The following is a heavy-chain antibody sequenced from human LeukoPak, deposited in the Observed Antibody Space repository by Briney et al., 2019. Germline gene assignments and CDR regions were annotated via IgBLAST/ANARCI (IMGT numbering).Heavy chain of an antibody. V-gene: IGHV4-59*01. CDR3: AAAAPDYYYYMDV. CDR2: IYYSGST. CDR1: GGSISSYY. Sequence: SETLSLTCTVSGGSISSYYWSWIRQPPGKGLEWIGYIYYSGSTNYNPSLKSRVTISVDTSKNQFSLKLSSVTAADTAVYYCAAAAPDYYYYMDVWGKGTTVTVSS. D-gene: IGHD6-13*01. J-gene: IGHJ6*03.